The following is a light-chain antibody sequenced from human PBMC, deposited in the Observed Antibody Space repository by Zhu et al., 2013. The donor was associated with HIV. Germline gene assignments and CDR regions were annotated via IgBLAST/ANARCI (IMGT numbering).Light chain of an antibody. J-gene: IGLJ2*01. V-gene: IGLV3-9*01. Sequence: SYELTQPPSVSVAPGKTARITCGGNNIGSESVHWYQQKPGQSPVLVIYQDDKRPSGIPERFSGSNSGNTATLTISGTQTLDEADYYCQAWDSGTVVFGGGTKLTVL. CDR2: QDD. CDR1: NIGSES. CDR3: QAWDSGTVV.